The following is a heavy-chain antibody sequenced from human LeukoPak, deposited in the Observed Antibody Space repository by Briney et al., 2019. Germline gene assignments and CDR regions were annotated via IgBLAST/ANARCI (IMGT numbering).Heavy chain of an antibody. CDR1: GGSISSGGYY. V-gene: IGHV4-61*08. J-gene: IGHJ3*02. Sequence: SETLSLTCTVSGGSISSGGYYWSWIRQPPGKGLEWIGRIYTSGSTNYNPSLKSRVTISVDTSKNQFSLKLSSVTAADTAVYYCAVPNSSDAFDIWGQGTMVTVSS. CDR2: IYTSGST. D-gene: IGHD6-13*01. CDR3: AVPNSSDAFDI.